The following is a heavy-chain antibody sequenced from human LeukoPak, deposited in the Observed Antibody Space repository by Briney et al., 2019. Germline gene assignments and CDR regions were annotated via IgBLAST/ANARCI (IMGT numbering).Heavy chain of an antibody. CDR2: ISSSSSYI. V-gene: IGHV3-21*01. J-gene: IGHJ4*02. CDR1: GFTFRSYA. D-gene: IGHD1-26*01. Sequence: GGSLRLSCVASGFTFRSYAMNWVRQAPGKGLEWVSSISSSSSYIYYADSVKGRFTISRDNAKNSLYLQMNSLRAEDTAVYYCARYTSNVVGKRHYFDYWGQGTLVTVSS. CDR3: ARYTSNVVGKRHYFDY.